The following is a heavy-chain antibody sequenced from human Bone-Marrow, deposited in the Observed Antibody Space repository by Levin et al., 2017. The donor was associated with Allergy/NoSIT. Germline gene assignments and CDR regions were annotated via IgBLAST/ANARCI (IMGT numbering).Heavy chain of an antibody. V-gene: IGHV3-49*04. CDR1: GFTFGDYG. CDR2: IRNIDYGGTT. CDR3: SRWITVIDYYYYYYMDV. D-gene: IGHD3-16*01. J-gene: IGHJ6*03. Sequence: GESLKISCAASGFTFGDYGFSWVRQAPGRGLGWVAFIRNIDYGGTTEYAASVKGRFTISRDDSKSIAYLQMNSLRTEDTAVYYCSRWITVIDYYYYYYMDVWGEGTTVTVSS.